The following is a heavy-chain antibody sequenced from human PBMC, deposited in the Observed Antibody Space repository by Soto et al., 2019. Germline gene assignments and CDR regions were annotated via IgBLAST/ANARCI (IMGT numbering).Heavy chain of an antibody. CDR3: AKDHLETTVTTPSY. D-gene: IGHD4-17*01. V-gene: IGHV3-30*18. Sequence: QVQLVQSGGGVVQPGRSLRLSCAASGFTFSSYGMHWVRQAPGKGLEWVAVISYAGNNKYYADSVNGLFTVSRDNYKNTLYLQMNSLRADDTAVYYCAKDHLETTVTTPSYWGQGTLVTVSS. CDR1: GFTFSSYG. CDR2: ISYAGNNK. J-gene: IGHJ4*02.